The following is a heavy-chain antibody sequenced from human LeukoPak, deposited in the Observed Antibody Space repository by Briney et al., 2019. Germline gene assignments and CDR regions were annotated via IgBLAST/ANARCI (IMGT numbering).Heavy chain of an antibody. CDR2: IIPIFGTA. CDR3: ARGPRYLEWLNWFDP. V-gene: IGHV1-69*13. CDR1: GGTFSSYA. J-gene: IGHJ5*02. Sequence: SVKVSCKASGGTFSSYAISWVRQAPGQGLEWMGGIIPIFGTANYAQKFQGRATITADESTSTAYMELSSLRSEDTAVYYCARGPRYLEWLNWFDPWGQGTLVTVSS. D-gene: IGHD3-3*01.